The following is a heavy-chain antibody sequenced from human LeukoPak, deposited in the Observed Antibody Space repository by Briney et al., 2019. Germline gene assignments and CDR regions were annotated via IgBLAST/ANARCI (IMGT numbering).Heavy chain of an antibody. V-gene: IGHV1-69*13. Sequence: SVKVSCKASGGTFSSYAISWVRQAPGQGLEWMGGIIPIFGTANYAQKFQGRVTITADESTSTDYMELSSLRSEDTAVYYCATETTYYDSSGSWAFDIWGQGTMVTVSS. CDR2: IIPIFGTA. D-gene: IGHD3-22*01. J-gene: IGHJ3*02. CDR1: GGTFSSYA. CDR3: ATETTYYDSSGSWAFDI.